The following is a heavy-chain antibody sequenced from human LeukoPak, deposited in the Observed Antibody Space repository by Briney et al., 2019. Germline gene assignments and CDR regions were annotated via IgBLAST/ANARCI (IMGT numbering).Heavy chain of an antibody. J-gene: IGHJ4*02. Sequence: PSGTLSLTCAVSGGSISSSNWWSWVRQPPGKGLEWIGEIYHSGSTNYNPSPKSRVTISVDKSKNQFSLKLSSVTAADTAVYYCARDDEKDDYRGSDYWGQGTLVTVSS. V-gene: IGHV4-4*02. D-gene: IGHD4-11*01. CDR2: IYHSGST. CDR3: ARDDEKDDYRGSDY. CDR1: GGSISSSNW.